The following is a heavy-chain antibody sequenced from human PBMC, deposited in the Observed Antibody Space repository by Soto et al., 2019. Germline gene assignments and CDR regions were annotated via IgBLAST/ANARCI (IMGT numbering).Heavy chain of an antibody. Sequence: QVQLVESGGGVVQPGRSLRLSCAASGFTFSSYGMHCVRQAPGKGLELVSVISYDGSNKYYAVSVKDRFTISSDNSKITLYLQMNSGLAEDPAGSYCAKEKVPGVVNAPFDYWGQGPLVTVAP. J-gene: IGHJ4*02. D-gene: IGHD2-21*01. CDR1: GFTFSSYG. V-gene: IGHV3-30*18. CDR3: AKEKVPGVVNAPFDY. CDR2: ISYDGSNK.